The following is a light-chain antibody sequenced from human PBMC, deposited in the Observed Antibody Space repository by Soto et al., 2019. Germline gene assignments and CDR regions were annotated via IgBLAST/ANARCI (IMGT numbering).Light chain of an antibody. CDR1: QGLYSY. V-gene: IGKV1-8*01. CDR2: AAS. Sequence: IRMTQSPSSFSASTGDRVTITCRASQGLYSYLAWYQQKPGKAPKLLIYAASTLQSGVPSRFSGSGSGTDFTLTISCLQSEDFATYYCQQYYSYPLTFGGGTKVDIK. CDR3: QQYYSYPLT. J-gene: IGKJ4*01.